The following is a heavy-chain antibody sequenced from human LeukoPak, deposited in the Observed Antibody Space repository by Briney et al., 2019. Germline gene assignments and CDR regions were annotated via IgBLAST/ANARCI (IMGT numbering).Heavy chain of an antibody. D-gene: IGHD1-26*01. CDR2: ISGSGDRT. CDR1: GFTFNNYA. CDR3: ASFPWERRPT. Sequence: GALILSGAASGFTFNNYAINWVRQAPGKGLEWVSAISGSGDRTFYADSVRGRFTISRDNAKNSLYLQMNSLRAEDTAVYYCASFPWERRPTWGQGTLVTVSS. J-gene: IGHJ4*02. V-gene: IGHV3-23*01.